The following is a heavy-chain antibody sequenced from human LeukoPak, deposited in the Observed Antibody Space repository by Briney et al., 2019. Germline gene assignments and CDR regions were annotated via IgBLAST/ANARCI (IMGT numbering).Heavy chain of an antibody. D-gene: IGHD2-2*01. J-gene: IGHJ5*02. CDR3: ATAGYCSSTSCYNFDP. Sequence: SVKVSCKASGYTFTGYYMHWVRQAPGQGLEWMGRIIPIFGTANYAQKFQGRVTITADKSTSTAYMELSSLRSEDTAVYYCATAGYCSSTSCYNFDPWGQGTLVTVSS. CDR1: GYTFTGYY. V-gene: IGHV1-69*06. CDR2: IIPIFGTA.